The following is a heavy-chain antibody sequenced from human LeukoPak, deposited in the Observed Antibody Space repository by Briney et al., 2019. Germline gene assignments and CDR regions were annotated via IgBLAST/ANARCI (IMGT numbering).Heavy chain of an antibody. V-gene: IGHV3-48*03. CDR1: GFTFSSYE. D-gene: IGHD3-10*02. CDR3: AELGITMIGGV. CDR2: ISSSGSTI. Sequence: PGRSLRLSCAASGFTFSSYEMNWVRQAPGKGLEWVSYISSSGSTIYYADSVKGRFTISRDNAKNSLYLHMNSLRAEHTPVYYCAELGITMIGGVWGKGTTVTISS. J-gene: IGHJ6*04.